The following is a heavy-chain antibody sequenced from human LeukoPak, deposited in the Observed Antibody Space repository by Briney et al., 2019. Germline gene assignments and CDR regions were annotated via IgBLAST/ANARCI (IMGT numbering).Heavy chain of an antibody. J-gene: IGHJ4*02. Sequence: SETLSLTCTVSGGSVSSGSYYWSWIRQPPGKGLEWIGYIYYSGSTNYNPSLKSRVTISVDTSKNQFSLKLSSVTAADTAVYYCARSREKQWLAYFDYWGQGTLVTVSS. CDR3: ARSREKQWLAYFDY. CDR1: GGSVSSGSYY. V-gene: IGHV4-61*01. D-gene: IGHD6-19*01. CDR2: IYYSGST.